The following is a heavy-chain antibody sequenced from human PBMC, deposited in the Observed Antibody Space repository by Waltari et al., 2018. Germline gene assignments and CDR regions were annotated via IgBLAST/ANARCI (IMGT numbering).Heavy chain of an antibody. CDR1: GGSFSGSY. Sequence: QVQLPQWGAGLLSPSETLSLTCAVYGGSFSGSYWPWIRPPPGKGLEWIGEINHSGSTNYNPSLKSRVTISIDTPRNQFSLKLSSVTAADTAVYYCARGRGYSVVVRGVDTGFCWFDPWGQGTLVTVSS. CDR3: ARGRGYSVVVRGVDTGFCWFDP. J-gene: IGHJ5*02. D-gene: IGHD3-10*01. V-gene: IGHV4-34*01. CDR2: INHSGST.